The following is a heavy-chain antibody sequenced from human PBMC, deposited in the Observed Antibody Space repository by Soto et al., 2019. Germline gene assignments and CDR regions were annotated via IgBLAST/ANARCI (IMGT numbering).Heavy chain of an antibody. D-gene: IGHD3-9*01. Sequence: WRCIIKKKGKGLEWIGYIYSSEYTDYNPSLKSRVTISVDTSKDQFSLQLKSVTAADTAVYYCAIYIDYEILTNYRKYYSDYLR. CDR3: AIYIDYEILTNYRKYYSDY. J-gene: IGHJ4*01. V-gene: IGHV4-59*08. CDR2: IYSSEYT.